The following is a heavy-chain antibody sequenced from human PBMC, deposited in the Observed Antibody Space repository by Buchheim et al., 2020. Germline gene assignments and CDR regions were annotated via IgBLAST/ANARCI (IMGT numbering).Heavy chain of an antibody. V-gene: IGHV1-46*03. CDR1: GYTFTSYY. J-gene: IGHJ4*02. CDR3: ARGDYDFWSGYWVVGFDY. D-gene: IGHD3-3*01. Sequence: QVQLVQSGAEVKKPGASVKVSCKASGYTFTSYYMHWVRQAPGQGLEWMGIINPSGGSTSYAQKFQGRVTMTRDTSTSTGYMELSSLRSEDTAVYYCARGDYDFWSGYWVVGFDYWGQGTL. CDR2: INPSGGST.